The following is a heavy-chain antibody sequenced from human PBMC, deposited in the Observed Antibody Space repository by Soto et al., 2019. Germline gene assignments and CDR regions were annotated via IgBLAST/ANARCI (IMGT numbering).Heavy chain of an antibody. J-gene: IGHJ4*02. D-gene: IGHD6-25*01. Sequence: ASVKVSCKASGYTFSDYYMFGVRQAPGQGLEWMGWINPNSGGTNYAQKFQGRVTLTRDTSISTAYMELNRLRSDDTAVYYCATGLIAAAGRLCWGQGTLVTVSS. CDR1: GYTFSDYY. V-gene: IGHV1-2*02. CDR2: INPNSGGT. CDR3: ATGLIAAAGRLC.